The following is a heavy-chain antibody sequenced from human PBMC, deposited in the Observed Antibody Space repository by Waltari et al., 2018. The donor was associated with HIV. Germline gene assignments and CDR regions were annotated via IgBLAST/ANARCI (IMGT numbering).Heavy chain of an antibody. D-gene: IGHD3-10*01. Sequence: EQLVESGGGLVRPGGSLRPSGVAPGLPFIPYEFNWVLQAPCKGLEWISYINSNSGTIHYADSVKDRFTVARDNAKSSLYLQMRNLTGEDTAVYYCARDDLNVRRAFDIWGQGTMVTVSS. CDR3: ARDDLNVRRAFDI. CDR2: INSNSGTI. CDR1: GLPFIPYE. V-gene: IGHV3-48*03. J-gene: IGHJ3*02.